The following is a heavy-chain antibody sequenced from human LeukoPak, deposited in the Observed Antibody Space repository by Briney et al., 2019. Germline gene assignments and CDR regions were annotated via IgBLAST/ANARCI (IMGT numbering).Heavy chain of an antibody. CDR2: ISDDGYST. V-gene: IGHV3-23*01. J-gene: IGHJ4*02. CDR1: RFIFDNYG. Sequence: GGTLRLSCAASRFIFDNYGMTWVRQAPGKGLEWVSGISDDGYSTYYADSVKGRFTISRDNSKNSLYLQMNSLRAEDTAVYYCARKNGLDYWGQGTLVTVSS. CDR3: ARKNGLDY.